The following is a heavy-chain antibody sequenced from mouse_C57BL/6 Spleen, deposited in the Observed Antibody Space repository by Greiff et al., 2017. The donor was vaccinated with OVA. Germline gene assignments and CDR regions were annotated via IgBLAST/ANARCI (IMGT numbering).Heavy chain of an antibody. Sequence: VQLQQSGAELVRPGASVKLSCTASGFNIKDYYMHWVKQRPEQGLEWIGRIDPEDGATEYAPKFQGKATMTADTSSNTAYLQLSSLTSEDTAVYYCTTTYYSNYGAYWGQGTLVTVSA. CDR3: TTTYYSNYGAY. D-gene: IGHD2-5*01. V-gene: IGHV14-1*01. CDR1: GFNIKDYY. CDR2: IDPEDGAT. J-gene: IGHJ3*01.